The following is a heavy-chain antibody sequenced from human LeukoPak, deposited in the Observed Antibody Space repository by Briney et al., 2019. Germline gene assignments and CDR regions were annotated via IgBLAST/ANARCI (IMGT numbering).Heavy chain of an antibody. V-gene: IGHV4-59*01. D-gene: IGHD3-22*01. CDR3: ARSGEDYYDSSGYRAFDY. J-gene: IGHJ4*02. CDR2: IYYSGST. Sequence: SETLSLTCTVSGGSISSYYWSWIRQPPGKGLEWIGYIYYSGSTNYNPSLKSRVTISVDTSKNQFSLKLSSVTAADTAVYYCARSGEDYYDSSGYRAFDYWGRGTLVTVSS. CDR1: GGSISSYY.